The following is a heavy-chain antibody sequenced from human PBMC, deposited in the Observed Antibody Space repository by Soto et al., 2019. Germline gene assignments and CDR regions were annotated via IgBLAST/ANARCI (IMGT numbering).Heavy chain of an antibody. D-gene: IGHD6-19*01. J-gene: IGHJ4*02. V-gene: IGHV1-2*02. CDR2: INPNSGGT. CDR3: ARVPASGLQYYFDY. CDR1: GYTFTGYY. Sequence: QVQLVQSGAEVKKPGASVKVSCKASGYTFTGYYMHWVRQAPGQGLEWMGWINPNSGGTNYAQKCQGRVTMTRDTSISTAYMELRRLRSDDTAVYYCARVPASGLQYYFDYWGQGTLVTVSS.